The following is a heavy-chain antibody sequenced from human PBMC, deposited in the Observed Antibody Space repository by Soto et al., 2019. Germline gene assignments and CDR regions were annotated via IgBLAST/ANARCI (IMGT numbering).Heavy chain of an antibody. D-gene: IGHD3-10*01. J-gene: IGHJ3*02. CDR3: ARDMLLLWFGEWGDAFDI. CDR1: GFTFSSYS. V-gene: IGHV3-48*02. Sequence: PGGSLRLSCAASGFTFSSYSMNWVRQAPGKGLEWVSYISSSSSTIYYADSVKGRFTISRDNAKNSLYLQMNSLRDEDTAVYYCARDMLLLWFGEWGDAFDIWGQGTMVTVSS. CDR2: ISSSSSTI.